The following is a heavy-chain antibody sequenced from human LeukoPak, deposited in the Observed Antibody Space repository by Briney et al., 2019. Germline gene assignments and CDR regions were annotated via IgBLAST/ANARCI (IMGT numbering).Heavy chain of an antibody. CDR1: GFTFRSYG. CDR3: ARGRYYYDSSGWGYFDY. CDR2: ISYGGSNK. J-gene: IGHJ4*02. Sequence: GGSLRLSCAASGFTFRSYGMHWVRQAPGKGLEWVAVISYGGSNKYYADSVKGRFTISRDNSKNTLYLQMNSLRADDTAVYYCARGRYYYDSSGWGYFDYWGQGTLVTVSS. V-gene: IGHV3-30*03. D-gene: IGHD3-22*01.